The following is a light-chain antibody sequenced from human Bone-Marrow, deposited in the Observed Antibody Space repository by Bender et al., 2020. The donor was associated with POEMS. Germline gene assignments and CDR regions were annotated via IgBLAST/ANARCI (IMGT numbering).Light chain of an antibody. CDR1: SSDVGTYNF. J-gene: IGLJ1*01. V-gene: IGLV2-23*02. CDR3: CSYAGNFYV. Sequence: QSALTQPASVSGSPGQSITISCTGTSSDVGTYNFVSWYQQHPGKAPKLMIYDVTNRPSGVSDRFSGSKSGNTASLTISGLQAEDEADYYCCSYAGNFYVFGTGTKVTVL. CDR2: DVT.